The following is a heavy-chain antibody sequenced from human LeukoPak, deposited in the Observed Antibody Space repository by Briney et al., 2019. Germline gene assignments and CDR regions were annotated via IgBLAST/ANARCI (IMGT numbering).Heavy chain of an antibody. CDR1: GYTFTSYG. Sequence: ASVKVSCKASGYTFTSYGISWVRQAPGQGLEWMGWISAYNGNTNYAQKLQGRVTMTTDTSTSTAYMELRSLRSDDTVVYYCARSGYCSSTSCYKPNNYYYYYGMDVWGQGTTVTVSS. V-gene: IGHV1-18*01. CDR2: ISAYNGNT. D-gene: IGHD2-2*02. CDR3: ARSGYCSSTSCYKPNNYYYYYGMDV. J-gene: IGHJ6*02.